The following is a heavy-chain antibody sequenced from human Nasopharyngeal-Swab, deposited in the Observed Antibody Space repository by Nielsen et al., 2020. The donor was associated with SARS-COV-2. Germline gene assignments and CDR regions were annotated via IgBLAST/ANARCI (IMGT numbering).Heavy chain of an antibody. D-gene: IGHD4-23*01. CDR2: FDPEDGET. Sequence: ASVKVSCKVSGYTLTELSMHWVRQAPGKGLVWMGGFDPEDGETIYAQKFQGRVTMTEDTSTDTAYMELSSLRSEDTAVYYCATTNLTPYYFDYWGQGTLVTVSS. CDR1: GYTLTELS. V-gene: IGHV1-24*01. J-gene: IGHJ4*02. CDR3: ATTNLTPYYFDY.